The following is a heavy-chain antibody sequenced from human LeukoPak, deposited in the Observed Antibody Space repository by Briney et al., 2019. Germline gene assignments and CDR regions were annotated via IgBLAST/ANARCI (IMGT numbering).Heavy chain of an antibody. J-gene: IGHJ3*02. CDR1: GYTFTRNY. CDR3: AREEKQWLQNDAFDI. D-gene: IGHD6-19*01. CDR2: ISPSGGST. V-gene: IGHV1-46*01. Sequence: ASVKVSCKASGYTFTRNYMHWVRQAPGQGPEWMGVISPSGGSTTYAQKFQGRVTLTRDMSTSTDYLELSSLRSEDTAVYYCAREEKQWLQNDAFDIWGQGTMVTVSS.